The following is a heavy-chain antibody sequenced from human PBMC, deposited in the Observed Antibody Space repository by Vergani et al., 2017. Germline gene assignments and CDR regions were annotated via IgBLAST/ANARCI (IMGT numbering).Heavy chain of an antibody. J-gene: IGHJ4*02. CDR2: IRYDGSNK. V-gene: IGHV3-30*02. CDR1: GFTFSSYG. CDR3: ARAGRPIAARLYFDY. Sequence: VQLLESGGGLVQPGGSLRLSCAASGFTFSSYGMHWVRQAPGKGLEWVAFIRYDGSNKYYADSVKGRFTISRDNSKNTLYLQMNSLRAEDTAVYYCARAGRPIAARLYFDYWGQGTLVTVSS. D-gene: IGHD6-6*01.